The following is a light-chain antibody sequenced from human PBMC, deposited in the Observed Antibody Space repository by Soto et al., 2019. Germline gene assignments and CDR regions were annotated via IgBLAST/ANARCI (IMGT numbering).Light chain of an antibody. CDR1: QSVSSY. V-gene: IGKV3-11*01. J-gene: IGKJ1*01. CDR3: QQYYSTPLT. CDR2: DAS. Sequence: VMTQSPATLSLSPGERATLSCRASQSVSSYLAWYQQKPGQAPRLLIYDASNRATGIPARFSGSGSGTDFTLTISSLQAEDVAVYYCQQYYSTPLTFGQGTKVDIK.